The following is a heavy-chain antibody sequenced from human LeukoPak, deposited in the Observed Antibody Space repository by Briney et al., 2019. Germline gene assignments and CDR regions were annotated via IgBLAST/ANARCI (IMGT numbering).Heavy chain of an antibody. CDR1: GYSISSSNW. CDR2: IYYSGSI. J-gene: IGHJ2*01. D-gene: IGHD6-13*01. Sequence: PSETLSLTCAVSGYSISSSNWWGWIRQPPGKGLEWIGYIYYSGSIYYNPSLKSRVTMSVDTSKNQFSLKLSSVTAADTAVYYCARVYYSNSYDYWYFDLWGRGTLVTVSS. CDR3: ARVYYSNSYDYWYFDL. V-gene: IGHV4-28*05.